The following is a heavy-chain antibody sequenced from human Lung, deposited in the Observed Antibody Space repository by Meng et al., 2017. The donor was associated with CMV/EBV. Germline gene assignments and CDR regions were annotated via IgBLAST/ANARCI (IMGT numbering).Heavy chain of an antibody. V-gene: IGHV4-39*07. D-gene: IGHD6-19*01. CDR1: GGSISSSGYY. Sequence: QLQGAGHALVGPSETRSLTCTVPGGSISSSGYYWGWIRQPPGKGLEWIGSIHYRGSTYYNPSLKGRVTISVDTSKNQFSLKVNSVTAADTAVYYCGREAPSIAVASTDHWGQGTLVTVSS. CDR3: GREAPSIAVASTDH. CDR2: IHYRGST. J-gene: IGHJ4*02.